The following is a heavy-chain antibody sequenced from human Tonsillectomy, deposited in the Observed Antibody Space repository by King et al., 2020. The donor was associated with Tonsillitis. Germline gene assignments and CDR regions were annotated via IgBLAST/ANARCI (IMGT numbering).Heavy chain of an antibody. Sequence: QLVQSGAEVKKPGASVKVSCKASGYTFTGYYMHWVRQAPGQGLEWMGWINPNSGGTNFAQKFQGRVIMTRDTSISTAYMELSRLTSDDTAIYYCARELGPNWFDPWGQGTLVIVSS. D-gene: IGHD7-27*01. V-gene: IGHV1-2*02. CDR1: GYTFTGYY. CDR2: INPNSGGT. CDR3: ARELGPNWFDP. J-gene: IGHJ5*02.